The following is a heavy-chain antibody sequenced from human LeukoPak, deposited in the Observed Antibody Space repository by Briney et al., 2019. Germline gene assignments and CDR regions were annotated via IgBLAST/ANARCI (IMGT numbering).Heavy chain of an antibody. CDR3: ARGLGGLVVVPAAIVDY. V-gene: IGHV1-2*02. J-gene: IGHJ4*02. CDR2: INPNSGGT. CDR1: GYTFTGYY. D-gene: IGHD2-2*02. Sequence: GASVKVSCKASGYTFTGYYMHWVRQAPAQGLEWMGWINPNSGGTNYAQKFQGRVTMTRDTSISTAYMELSRLRSDDTAVYYCARGLGGLVVVPAAIVDYWGQGTLVTVSS.